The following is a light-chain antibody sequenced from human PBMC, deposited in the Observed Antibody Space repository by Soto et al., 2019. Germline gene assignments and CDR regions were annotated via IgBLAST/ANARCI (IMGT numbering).Light chain of an antibody. CDR1: QSVTNS. Sequence: EIVLTQSPATLSLSPGERATLSCRASQSVTNSLAWYQQKPGQAPRLLVYDASNRATGIPTRFSGSGSGTDFTLTISRLEPEDCAVYYCQQFGGSLTWTFGQGTKVEIK. V-gene: IGKV3-11*01. CDR3: QQFGGSLTWT. J-gene: IGKJ1*01. CDR2: DAS.